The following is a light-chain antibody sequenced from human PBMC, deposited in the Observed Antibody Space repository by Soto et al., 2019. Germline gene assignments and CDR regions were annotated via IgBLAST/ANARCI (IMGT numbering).Light chain of an antibody. CDR3: QYYDSLLT. CDR2: GAS. Sequence: EIVLTQSPGTLSLSPGERATLSCRASQSVDSTYLTWYQQKPGQAPRLLIYGASGRATGVPDRFSGSGSGTDFTLTISRLEPEDFAVYFCQYYDSLLTFGQGTKVDIK. V-gene: IGKV3-20*01. CDR1: QSVDSTY. J-gene: IGKJ1*01.